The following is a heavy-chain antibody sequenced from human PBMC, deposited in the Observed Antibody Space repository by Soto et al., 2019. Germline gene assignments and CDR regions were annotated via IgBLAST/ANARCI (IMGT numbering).Heavy chain of an antibody. V-gene: IGHV2-5*02. CDR2: IYWDDDK. Sequence: QITLKESGPTLVKPTQTLTLTCTFSGFSLSTSGVGVGWIRQPPGQALEWLALIYWDDDKRYSPSLKRRLTITKVTSKNQVVLTMTNMDPVDTATYYCAHTLPPWGGMDVWGQGTTVTVSS. J-gene: IGHJ6*02. CDR3: AHTLPPWGGMDV. D-gene: IGHD7-27*01. CDR1: GFSLSTSGVG.